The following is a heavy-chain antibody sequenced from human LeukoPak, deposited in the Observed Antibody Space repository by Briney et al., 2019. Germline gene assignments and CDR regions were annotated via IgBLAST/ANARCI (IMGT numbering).Heavy chain of an antibody. Sequence: RPSETLSLTCTVSGGSISSGGYYWSWIRQHPGKGLEWMGYIYYSGSTYYNPSLKSRVTISVDTTKNQFSLKLSSVTAADTAVYYCARSIVVVGSDFDIWGQGTMVTVSS. CDR1: GGSISSGGYY. CDR3: ARSIVVVGSDFDI. J-gene: IGHJ3*02. CDR2: IYYSGST. D-gene: IGHD2-15*01. V-gene: IGHV4-31*03.